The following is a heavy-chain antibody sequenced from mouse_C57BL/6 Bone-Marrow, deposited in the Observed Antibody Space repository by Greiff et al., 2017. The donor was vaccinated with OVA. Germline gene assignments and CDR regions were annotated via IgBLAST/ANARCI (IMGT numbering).Heavy chain of an antibody. CDR3: LVDWYFDV. J-gene: IGHJ1*03. CDR2: INPSSGYT. CDR1: GYTFTSYT. Sequence: QVQLQQSGAELARPGASVKMSCKASGYTFTSYTMHWVNQRPGQGLEWIGYINPSSGYTKYKQKLKDKATLTADKSSSTAYMQLSSLTSEDSAVYYCLVDWYFDVWGTGTTVTVTA. V-gene: IGHV1-4*01.